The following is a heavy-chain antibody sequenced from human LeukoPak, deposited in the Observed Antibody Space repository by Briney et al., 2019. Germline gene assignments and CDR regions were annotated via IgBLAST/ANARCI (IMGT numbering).Heavy chain of an antibody. D-gene: IGHD4-17*01. J-gene: IGHJ4*02. CDR3: ARVLTTVTTADKYLDY. V-gene: IGHV3-7*05. CDR2: IKLRGSEQ. CDR1: GFTFSNFW. Sequence: GGSLRLSCAASGFTFSNFWTTWVRQAPGKGLEWVAIIKLRGSEQYYLESVKGRFTISRDNAKNSLDLQMNSLRAEDTAVYYCARVLTTVTTADKYLDYWGQGTLVTVSS.